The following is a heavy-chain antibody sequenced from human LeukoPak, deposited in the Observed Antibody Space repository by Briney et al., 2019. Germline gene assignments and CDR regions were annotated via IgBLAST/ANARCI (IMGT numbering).Heavy chain of an antibody. CDR1: GGTFSSYA. CDR2: IIPIFGTA. CDR3: ARDLNYGSKYYYYYYGMDV. V-gene: IGHV1-69*13. Sequence: GASVNVSCKASGGTFSSYAISWVRQAPGQGLEWMGGIIPIFGTANYAQKFQGRVTITADESTSTAYMELSSLRSEDTAVYYCARDLNYGSKYYYYYYGMDVWGQGTTVTVSS. J-gene: IGHJ6*02. D-gene: IGHD3-16*01.